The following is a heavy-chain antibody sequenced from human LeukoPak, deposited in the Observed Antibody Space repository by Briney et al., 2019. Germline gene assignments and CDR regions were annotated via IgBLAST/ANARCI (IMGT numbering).Heavy chain of an antibody. Sequence: GGSLRLSCAASGFTFSSYGMHWVRQAPGKGLEWVAVIWYDGSNKYYADSVKGRFTISRDSSKNTLYLQMNSLRAEDTAVYYCARHYYGSGSYYNGSDYWGQGTLVTVSS. CDR2: IWYDGSNK. D-gene: IGHD3-10*01. CDR1: GFTFSSYG. V-gene: IGHV3-33*01. CDR3: ARHYYGSGSYYNGSDY. J-gene: IGHJ4*02.